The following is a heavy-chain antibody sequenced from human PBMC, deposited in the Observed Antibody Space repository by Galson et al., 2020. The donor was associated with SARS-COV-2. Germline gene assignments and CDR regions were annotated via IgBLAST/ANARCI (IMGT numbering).Heavy chain of an antibody. V-gene: IGHV3-9*01. Sequence: SLTLTCAASGFTFDAYAMTWIRQAPGKGLEWVSGISWNSGSIGYADSVKGRFTISRDNANNSLYLQMNSLRAEDTALYYCAKDIGIPTPLDAFDIWGQGTMVTVSS. D-gene: IGHD3-10*01. CDR1: GFTFDAYA. CDR3: AKDIGIPTPLDAFDI. J-gene: IGHJ3*02. CDR2: ISWNSGSI.